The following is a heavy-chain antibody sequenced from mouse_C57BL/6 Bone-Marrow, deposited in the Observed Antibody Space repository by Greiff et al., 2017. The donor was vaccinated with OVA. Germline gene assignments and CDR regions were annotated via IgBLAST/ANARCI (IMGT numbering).Heavy chain of an antibody. CDR3: ARLDYYGSSYAMDY. V-gene: IGHV1-63*01. CDR1: GYTFTNYW. CDR2: IYPGGGYP. Sequence: VQRVESGAELVRPGTSVKMSCKASGYTFTNYWIGWAKQRPGHGLEWIGDIYPGGGYPNYNEKFKGKATLTADKSSSTAYMQFSSLTSEDSAIYYCARLDYYGSSYAMDYWGQGTSVTVSS. D-gene: IGHD1-1*01. J-gene: IGHJ4*01.